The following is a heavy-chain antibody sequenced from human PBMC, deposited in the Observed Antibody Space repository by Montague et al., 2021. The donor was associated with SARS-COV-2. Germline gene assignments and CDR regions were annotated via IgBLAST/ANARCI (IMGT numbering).Heavy chain of an antibody. D-gene: IGHD3-10*01. CDR3: ARLVWFGELSSENWFDP. CDR1: GGSISSSSNY. Sequence: SETLSLTCTVSGGSISSSSNYWGWIRQPPGKGLEWIGSIYYSGSTYYNSSLKSRVTISVDTSKNQFSLKLNSVTAADTAVYYCARLVWFGELSSENWFDPWGPGTLVTVSS. CDR2: IYYSGST. V-gene: IGHV4-39*01. J-gene: IGHJ5*02.